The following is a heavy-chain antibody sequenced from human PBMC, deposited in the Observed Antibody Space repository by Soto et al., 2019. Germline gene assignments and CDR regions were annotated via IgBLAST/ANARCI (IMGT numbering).Heavy chain of an antibody. CDR2: MSHSGST. CDR1: RCPIISGGFH. V-gene: IGHV4-30-2*01. Sequence: TPSLTRALSRCPIISGGFHWSWIRQPPGKGLEWVGYMSHSGSTYYNPSLKRRVTISIDRSKNQFSLKLSSVTAADTAVYYCARGPDEWGQRFLVTVSS. CDR3: ARGPDE. J-gene: IGHJ4*02.